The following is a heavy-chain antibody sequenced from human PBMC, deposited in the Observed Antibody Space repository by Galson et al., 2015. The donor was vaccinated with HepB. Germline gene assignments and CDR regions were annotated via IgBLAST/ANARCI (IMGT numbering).Heavy chain of an antibody. CDR1: GYTFTSYD. CDR2: MNPNSGNT. J-gene: IGHJ6*04. V-gene: IGHV1-8*01. D-gene: IGHD6-19*01. CDR3: ARYLGGAGKMDV. Sequence: SVKVSCKASGYTFTSYDINWVRQATGQGLEWMGWMNPNSGNTGYAQKFQGRVTMTRNTSISTAYMELSSLRSEDTAVYYCARYLGGAGKMDVWGKGTTVTVSS.